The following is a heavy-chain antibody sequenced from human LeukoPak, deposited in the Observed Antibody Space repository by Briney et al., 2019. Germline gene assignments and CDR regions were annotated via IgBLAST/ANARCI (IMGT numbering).Heavy chain of an antibody. J-gene: IGHJ4*02. CDR1: GGSISSSSYY. CDR3: ARVKDSGSYWGDYFDY. D-gene: IGHD1-26*01. CDR2: IYYSGST. V-gene: IGHV4-39*07. Sequence: SETLSLTCTVSGGSISSSSYYWGWIRQPPGKGLEWIGSIYYSGSTYYNPSLKSRVTMSVDTSKNQFSLKLSSVTAADTAVYYCARVKDSGSYWGDYFDYWGQGTLVTVSS.